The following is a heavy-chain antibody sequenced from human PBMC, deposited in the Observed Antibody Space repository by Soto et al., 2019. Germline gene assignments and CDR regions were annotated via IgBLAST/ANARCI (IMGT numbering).Heavy chain of an antibody. J-gene: IGHJ4*02. D-gene: IGHD2-2*02. CDR2: IYYSGTT. Sequence: SETLSLTCTVSVVSISSYSWSCSWIRQSPGKGLEWIGYIYYSGTTNYNPYLKSRLTMSIDTSKNQFSLKLSSVTAADTAVYYCARATITLYTSYFEQWRQGTPVTVSS. V-gene: IGHV4-59*01. CDR1: VVSISSYS. CDR3: ARATITLYTSYFEQ.